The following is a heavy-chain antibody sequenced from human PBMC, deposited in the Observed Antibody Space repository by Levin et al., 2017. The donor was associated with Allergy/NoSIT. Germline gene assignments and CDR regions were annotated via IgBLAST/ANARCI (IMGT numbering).Heavy chain of an antibody. D-gene: IGHD3-16*01. CDR1: GSSITNSFW. CDR3: ARMGRSHYFDN. J-gene: IGHJ4*02. V-gene: IGHV4-28*06. CDR2: IYHSGAT. Sequence: SETLSLTCAVSGSSITNSFWWGWIRQPPGKGLEWIGYIYHSGATQYNPSLESRATLSVDSSKHQISLSLSSLTALDTAVYYCARMGRSHYFDNWGQGTLVAVS.